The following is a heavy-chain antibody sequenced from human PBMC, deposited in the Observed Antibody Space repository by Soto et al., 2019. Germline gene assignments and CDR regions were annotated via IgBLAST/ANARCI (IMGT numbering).Heavy chain of an antibody. CDR3: TTMFRSSGYYFDY. CDR1: GFTFSNAW. V-gene: IGHV3-15*01. CDR2: IKSKTDGGTT. D-gene: IGHD3-22*01. Sequence: GGSLRLSCAASGFTFSNAWMSWVRQAPGKGLEWVGRIKSKTDGGTTDYAAPVKGRFTISRDDSKNTLYLQMNSLKTEDTAVYYCTTMFRSSGYYFDYWGQGTLVTVSS. J-gene: IGHJ4*02.